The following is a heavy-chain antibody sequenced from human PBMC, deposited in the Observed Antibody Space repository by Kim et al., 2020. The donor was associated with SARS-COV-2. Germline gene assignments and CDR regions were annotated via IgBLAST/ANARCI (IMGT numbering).Heavy chain of an antibody. CDR1: GFTFSSYA. Sequence: GGSLRLSCAASGFTFSSYAMSWVRQAPGKGLEWVSAISGSGGSTYYADSVKGRFTISRDNSKNTLYLQMNSLRDEDTAVYYCAKSDTIFGVDTPHAGGPFDYWGQGTLVTVSS. D-gene: IGHD3-3*01. V-gene: IGHV3-23*01. CDR2: ISGSGGST. CDR3: AKSDTIFGVDTPHAGGPFDY. J-gene: IGHJ4*02.